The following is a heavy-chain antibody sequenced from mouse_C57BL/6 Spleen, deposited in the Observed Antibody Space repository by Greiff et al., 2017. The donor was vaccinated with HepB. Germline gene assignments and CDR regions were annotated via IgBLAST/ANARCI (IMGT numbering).Heavy chain of an antibody. CDR1: GFTFSSYA. D-gene: IGHD2-3*01. CDR2: ISDGGSYT. Sequence: EVKVEESGGGLVKPGGSLKLSCAASGFTFSSYAMSWVRQTPEKRLEWVATISDGGSYTYYPDNVKGRFTISRDNAKNNLYLQMSHLKSEDTAMYYCARDGDGPYAMDYWGQGTSVTVSS. CDR3: ARDGDGPYAMDY. J-gene: IGHJ4*01. V-gene: IGHV5-4*01.